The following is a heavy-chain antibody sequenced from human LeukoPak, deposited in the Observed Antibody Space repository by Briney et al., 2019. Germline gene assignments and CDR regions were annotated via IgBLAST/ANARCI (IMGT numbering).Heavy chain of an antibody. V-gene: IGHV3-15*01. Sequence: PGGSLRLSCAASKFAFNNAWMSWFRQAPGKGLELVGHIKSKTDGGTTDYAAPVQGRFTISRDDSKDRLYLQMNSLKTEDTAVYYCTAVPHDSAVWGQGTLVTVSS. D-gene: IGHD3-22*01. J-gene: IGHJ4*02. CDR3: TAVPHDSAV. CDR2: IKSKTDGGTT. CDR1: KFAFNNAW.